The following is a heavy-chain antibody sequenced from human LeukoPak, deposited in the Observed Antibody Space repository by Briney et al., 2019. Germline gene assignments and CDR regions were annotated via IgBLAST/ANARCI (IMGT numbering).Heavy chain of an antibody. Sequence: TVKVSCKASGGTFSSYAISWVRQAPGQGLEWMGGIIPIFGTANYAQKFQGRVTITADESTSTAYMELSSLRSEDTAVYYCARGEYYDILTGYPRFDYWGQGTLVTVSS. CDR1: GGTFSSYA. J-gene: IGHJ4*02. V-gene: IGHV1-69*01. CDR3: ARGEYYDILTGYPRFDY. CDR2: IIPIFGTA. D-gene: IGHD3-9*01.